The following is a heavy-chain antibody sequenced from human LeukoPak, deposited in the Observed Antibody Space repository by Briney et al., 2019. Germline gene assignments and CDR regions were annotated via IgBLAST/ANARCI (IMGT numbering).Heavy chain of an antibody. D-gene: IGHD3-10*01. J-gene: IGHJ4*02. CDR2: INPNSGGT. Sequence: ASVKVSCKASGYTFTGYYMHWVRQAPGQGLEWMGWINPNSGGTNYAQKFQGWVTMTRDTSISTAYVELSRLRFDDTAVYYCAREGRGVGELSIDYWGQGTLVTVSS. CDR3: AREGRGVGELSIDY. CDR1: GYTFTGYY. V-gene: IGHV1-2*04.